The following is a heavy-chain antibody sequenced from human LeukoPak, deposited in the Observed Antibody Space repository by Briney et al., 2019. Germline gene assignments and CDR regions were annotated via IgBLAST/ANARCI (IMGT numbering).Heavy chain of an antibody. Sequence: GASVKVSCKASGYTFTGYYMHCVRQAPGQGLEWMGWINPNSGGTNYAQKFQGRVTMTRDTSISTAYMELSRLRSDDTAVYYCARPYWNGDYSFFDYWGQGTLVTVSS. V-gene: IGHV1-2*02. CDR3: ARPYWNGDYSFFDY. CDR1: GYTFTGYY. J-gene: IGHJ4*02. D-gene: IGHD1-1*01. CDR2: INPNSGGT.